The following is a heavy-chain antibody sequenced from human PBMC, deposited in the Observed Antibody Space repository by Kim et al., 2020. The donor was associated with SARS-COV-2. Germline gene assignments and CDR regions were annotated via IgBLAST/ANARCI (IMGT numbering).Heavy chain of an antibody. CDR2: ISAGSPSI. V-gene: IGHV3-21*01. J-gene: IGHJ4*02. D-gene: IGHD2-21*01. Sequence: GGSLRLSCVASGFTFETYTMNWVRQAPGRGLEWVSSISAGSPSINFADSLKGRFTISRDNARNSLYLQMNSLRAEDTAVYYCARDFGRSCGNANCPIDFWGQGTLVTVSS. CDR1: GFTFETYT. CDR3: ARDFGRSCGNANCPIDF.